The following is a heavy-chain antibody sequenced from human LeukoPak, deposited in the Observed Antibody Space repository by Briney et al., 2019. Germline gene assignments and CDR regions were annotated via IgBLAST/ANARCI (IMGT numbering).Heavy chain of an antibody. V-gene: IGHV3-23*01. CDR2: TSGSGGST. Sequence: GGSLRLSCAASGFTFSSYAMSWVRQAPGKGLEWVSATSGSGGSTYYADSVKGRFTISRDNSKNTLYLQMNSLRAEDTAVYYCAREYCGGDCFPYYFDYWGQGTLVTVSS. CDR1: GFTFSSYA. CDR3: AREYCGGDCFPYYFDY. J-gene: IGHJ4*02. D-gene: IGHD2-21*02.